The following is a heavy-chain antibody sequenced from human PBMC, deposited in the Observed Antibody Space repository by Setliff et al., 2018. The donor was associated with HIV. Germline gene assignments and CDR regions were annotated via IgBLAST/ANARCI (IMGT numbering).Heavy chain of an antibody. D-gene: IGHD4-4*01. CDR3: ARGLNDYTNPSYMDV. V-gene: IGHV4-59*11. Sequence: SETLSLTCTVSGGSISSHYWNWIRQPPGKGLEWIAYIYYSGNSNYNPSLKSRVTMSVDTSKTQFSLRLSSVTAVDTAVYYCARGLNDYTNPSYMDVWGKGTTVTVSS. CDR2: IYYSGNS. J-gene: IGHJ6*03. CDR1: GGSISSHY.